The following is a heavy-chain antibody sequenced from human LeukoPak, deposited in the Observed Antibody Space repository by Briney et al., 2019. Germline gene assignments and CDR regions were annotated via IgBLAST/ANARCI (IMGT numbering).Heavy chain of an antibody. D-gene: IGHD3-3*01. Sequence: ASVKVSCKASGYTSTSYYMHWVRQAPGQGLEWMGWINPNSGGTNYAQKFQGRVTMTRDTSISTAYMELSRLRSDDTAVYYCARLNVDFGVVTFDYWGQGTLVTVSS. CDR1: GYTSTSYY. J-gene: IGHJ4*02. V-gene: IGHV1-2*02. CDR3: ARLNVDFGVVTFDY. CDR2: INPNSGGT.